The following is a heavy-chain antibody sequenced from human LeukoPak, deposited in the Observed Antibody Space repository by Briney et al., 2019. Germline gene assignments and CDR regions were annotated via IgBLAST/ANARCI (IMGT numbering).Heavy chain of an antibody. Sequence: GGSLRLSCAASGFTFSSYWMSWVRQAPGKGLEWVANIKQDGSEKYYVDSVKGRFTISRDNAKNSLYLQMNSLRAEDAAVYHCATRGNVLRFLEWLDYFDYWGQGTLVTVSS. V-gene: IGHV3-7*01. CDR3: ATRGNVLRFLEWLDYFDY. D-gene: IGHD3-3*01. CDR1: GFTFSSYW. CDR2: IKQDGSEK. J-gene: IGHJ4*02.